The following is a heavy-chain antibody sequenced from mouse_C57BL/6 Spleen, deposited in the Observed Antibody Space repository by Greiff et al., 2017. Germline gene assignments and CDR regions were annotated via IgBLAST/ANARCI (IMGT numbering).Heavy chain of an antibody. V-gene: IGHV1-54*01. Sequence: QVQLQQSGAELVRPGTSVKVSCKASGYAFTNYLIEWVKQRPGQGLEWIGVINPGSGGTNYNEKFKGKATLTADKSSSTAYMQLSSLTSEDSSVYFCARRYGSSPYYYAMDYWGQGTSVTVSS. CDR3: ARRYGSSPYYYAMDY. CDR2: INPGSGGT. CDR1: GYAFTNYL. J-gene: IGHJ4*01. D-gene: IGHD1-1*01.